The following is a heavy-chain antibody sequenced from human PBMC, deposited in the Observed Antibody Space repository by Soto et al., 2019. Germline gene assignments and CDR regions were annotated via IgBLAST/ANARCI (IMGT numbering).Heavy chain of an antibody. CDR1: GFSFSKYG. Sequence: QVQLVESGGGVVQPGRSLRLSCAASGFSFSKYGMHWVRQAPGKGLEWVAEMSDDGSKKYYGDSVKGRFTISRDNSKNTLYLLMDSLRPEDTAMYYCAKELRETGGYYFDCWGLGTLVTVSS. V-gene: IGHV3-30*18. CDR2: MSDDGSKK. J-gene: IGHJ4*02. CDR3: AKELRETGGYYFDC. D-gene: IGHD3-16*01.